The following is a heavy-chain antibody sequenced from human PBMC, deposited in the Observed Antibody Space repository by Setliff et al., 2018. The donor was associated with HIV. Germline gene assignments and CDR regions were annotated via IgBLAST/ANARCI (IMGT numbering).Heavy chain of an antibody. Sequence: PSETLSLTCTVSGGSVGSSSYYWAWIRQPPGKGLEWIGSIYYTGNTKYNPSLERRVTFSIYTSENQFSLRLASVTAADTAIYYCARDDSIVLVPAIMRGDGFDFWGQGRMVTVSS. V-gene: IGHV4-39*07. CDR2: IYYTGNT. CDR3: ARDDSIVLVPAIMRGDGFDF. D-gene: IGHD2-2*01. CDR1: GGSVGSSSYY. J-gene: IGHJ3*01.